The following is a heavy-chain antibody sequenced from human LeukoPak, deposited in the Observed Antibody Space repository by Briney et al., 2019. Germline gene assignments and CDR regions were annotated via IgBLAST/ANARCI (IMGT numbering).Heavy chain of an antibody. Sequence: PSETLSLTCTVSGGSISSYYWSWIRQPAGKGLEWIGRIYTSGSTNYNPSLKSRVTMSVDTSKNQFSLKLSSVTAADTAVYYCARVRPRVRFGELLGPSWFDPWGQGTLVTVSS. D-gene: IGHD3-10*01. CDR2: IYTSGST. CDR3: ARVRPRVRFGELLGPSWFDP. CDR1: GGSISSYY. J-gene: IGHJ5*02. V-gene: IGHV4-4*07.